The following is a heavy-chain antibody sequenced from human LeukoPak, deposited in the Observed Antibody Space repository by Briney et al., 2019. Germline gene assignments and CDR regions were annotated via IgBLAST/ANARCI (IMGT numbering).Heavy chain of an antibody. CDR3: ANGDLAYCGGDCYSGAFDT. D-gene: IGHD2-21*02. CDR2: IWYDGSNK. V-gene: IGHV3-33*06. CDR1: GFTFSSYG. J-gene: IGHJ3*02. Sequence: PGGSLRVSCAASGFTFSSYGMHWVRQAPGKGLEWVAVIWYDGSNKYYADSVKGRFTISRDNSKNTLYLQMNSLRAEDTAVYYCANGDLAYCGGDCYSGAFDTRGQGTMVTVSS.